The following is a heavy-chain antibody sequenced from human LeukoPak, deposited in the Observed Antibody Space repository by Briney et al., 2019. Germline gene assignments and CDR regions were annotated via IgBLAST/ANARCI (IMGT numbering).Heavy chain of an antibody. D-gene: IGHD5-24*01. CDR1: GFTFSSYW. V-gene: IGHV3-74*01. CDR2: INSDGSST. CDR3: ARGSRWLQFGHNWFDP. J-gene: IGHJ5*02. Sequence: GGSLRLSCAASGFTFSSYWMHWVRQAPGKGLVWVSRINSDGSSTSYADSVKGRFTISRDNAKITLYLQMNSLRAEDTAVYYCARGSRWLQFGHNWFDPWGQGTLVTVSS.